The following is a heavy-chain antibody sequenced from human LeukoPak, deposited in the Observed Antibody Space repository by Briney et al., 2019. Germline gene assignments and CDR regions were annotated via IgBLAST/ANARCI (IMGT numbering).Heavy chain of an antibody. V-gene: IGHV4-34*01. D-gene: IGHD6-6*01. CDR3: ARGSPRGSSSRFDP. Sequence: SETLSLTCAVYGGSFSGYYWSWIRQPPGKGLERIGEINHSGSTNYNPSLKSRVTISVDTSKNQFSLKLSSVTAADTAVYYCARGSPRGSSSRFDPWGQGTLVTVSS. J-gene: IGHJ5*02. CDR1: GGSFSGYY. CDR2: INHSGST.